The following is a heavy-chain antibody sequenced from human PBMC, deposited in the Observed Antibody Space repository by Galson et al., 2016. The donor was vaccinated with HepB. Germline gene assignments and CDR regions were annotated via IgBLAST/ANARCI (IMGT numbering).Heavy chain of an antibody. V-gene: IGHV4-59*01. D-gene: IGHD1-14*01. CDR3: ASEGIAGVIAAFDI. J-gene: IGHJ3*02. Sequence: SETLSLTCTVSGGSTNSYYWSWLRQTPGNGLEWIGYIYYTGNTNYSPSLKSRVTISIDTSKDQISLNLSSVTAADTAIYFCASEGIAGVIAAFDIWGPGTVVTVSS. CDR1: GGSTNSYY. CDR2: IYYTGNT.